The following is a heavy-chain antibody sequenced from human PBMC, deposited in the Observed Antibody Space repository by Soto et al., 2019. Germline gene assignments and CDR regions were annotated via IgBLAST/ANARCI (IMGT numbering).Heavy chain of an antibody. CDR3: ARTTYYDFWSGYFENYYGMDD. V-gene: IGHV4-34*01. D-gene: IGHD3-3*01. J-gene: IGHJ6*01. Sequence: PSETLSLTCAVYGGSFSGYYWSWIRQPPGKGLEWIGEINHSGSTNYNPSLKSRVTISVDTSKNQFSLKLSSVTAADTAVYYCARTTYYDFWSGYFENYYGMDDWGQGTTVTVSS. CDR2: INHSGST. CDR1: GGSFSGYY.